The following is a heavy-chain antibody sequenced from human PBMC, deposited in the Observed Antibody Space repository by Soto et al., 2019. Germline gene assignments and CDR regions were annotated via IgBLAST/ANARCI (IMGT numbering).Heavy chain of an antibody. CDR2: ISGSGFKK. V-gene: IGHV3-23*01. Sequence: QTGGSLRLSCAASGFIFENFGMSWVRQAPGKGLEWISSISGSGFKKYYADSVKGRFTISRDNSKSTVYLELNNLSAEDTAVCHCAKNQGVELVPLATVDWFDPWGQGSVVTVSS. CDR1: GFIFENFG. D-gene: IGHD1-26*01. CDR3: AKNQGVELVPLATVDWFDP. J-gene: IGHJ5*02.